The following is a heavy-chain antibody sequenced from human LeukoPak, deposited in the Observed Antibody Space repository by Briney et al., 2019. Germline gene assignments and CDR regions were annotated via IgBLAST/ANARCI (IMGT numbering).Heavy chain of an antibody. V-gene: IGHV3-30*18. J-gene: IGHJ2*01. D-gene: IGHD7-27*01. CDR1: GFTFSSHG. CDR2: IGDTGRAK. CDR3: AKEATWGNWYFDL. Sequence: GRSLRLSCAASGFTFSSHGMHWVRQAPGKGLEWVAVIGDTGRAKHYADSVRGRFTTSRDNSGNTLYLEMNSLRDEDTALYYCAKEATWGNWYFDLWGRGTLVTVSS.